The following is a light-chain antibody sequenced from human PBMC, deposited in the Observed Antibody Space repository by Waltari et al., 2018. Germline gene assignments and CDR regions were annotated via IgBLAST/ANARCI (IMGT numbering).Light chain of an antibody. V-gene: IGLV4-69*01. CDR3: QTGGHGTWV. Sequence: QLLLTQSPSASASLGASVKLTCTLSSGHSSNIIAWLQQQPEKGPRYLMKVNSDGSHSKGDEIPDRFSGSNSGAERYLTISTVQSEDEADYYCQTGGHGTWVFGGGTKLTVL. J-gene: IGLJ3*02. CDR2: VNSDGSH. CDR1: SGHSSNI.